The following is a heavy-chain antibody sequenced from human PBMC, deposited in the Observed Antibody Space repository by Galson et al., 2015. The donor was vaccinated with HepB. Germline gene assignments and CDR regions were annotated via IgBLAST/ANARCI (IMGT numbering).Heavy chain of an antibody. CDR1: GGSFSGYY. CDR3: ARVPPTKKYYYYYYMDV. V-gene: IGHV4-34*01. J-gene: IGHJ6*03. Sequence: SETLSLTCAVYGGSFSGYYWSWIRQPPGKGLEWIGEINHSGSTNYNPSLKSRVTISVDTSKNQFSLKLSSVTAADTAVYYCARVPPTKKYYYYYYMDVWGKGTTVTVSS. CDR2: INHSGST.